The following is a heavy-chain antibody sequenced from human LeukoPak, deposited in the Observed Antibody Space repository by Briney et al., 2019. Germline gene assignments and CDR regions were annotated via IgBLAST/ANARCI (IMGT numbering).Heavy chain of an antibody. CDR3: AKGQAIPDDY. V-gene: IGHV3-30*18. CDR1: GFTFSSYG. Sequence: GGSLRLSCAASGFTFSSYGMHSVRQAPGKGLEWVAVISYDGSNKYYADSVKGRFTISRDNSKNTLYLQMNSLRAEDTAVYYCAKGQAIPDDYWGQGTLVTVSS. D-gene: IGHD2-2*01. J-gene: IGHJ4*02. CDR2: ISYDGSNK.